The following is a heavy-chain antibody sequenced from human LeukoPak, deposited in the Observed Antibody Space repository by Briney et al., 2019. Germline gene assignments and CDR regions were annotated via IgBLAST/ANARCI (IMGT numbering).Heavy chain of an antibody. CDR2: IGTGGNT. Sequence: GGSLRLSCAASGFTFSSYDFHWVRQGTGKGLEWVSSIGTGGNTYYLASVKGRLTISRDNAKDSLYLQMNNLRVEDTALYYCTRGSPHGFDYWGQGTLVTVSS. CDR3: TRGSPHGFDY. V-gene: IGHV3-13*01. CDR1: GFTFSSYD. J-gene: IGHJ4*02.